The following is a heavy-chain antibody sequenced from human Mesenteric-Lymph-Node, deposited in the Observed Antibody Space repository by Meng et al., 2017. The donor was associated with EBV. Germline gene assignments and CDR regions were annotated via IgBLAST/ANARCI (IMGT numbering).Heavy chain of an antibody. D-gene: IGHD1-26*01. CDR2: YYNSGST. CDR1: GGSISSSSYY. J-gene: IGHJ4*02. Sequence: QPQLQEPGPGLVKPSETLFLTCTVSGGSISSSSYYWGWIRQPPGKGLEWIGTYYNSGSTHYNPSLKSRVTISVDTSNNQFSLRVISVTAADTAAYYCARQGPSGRTFDYWGQGTLVTVSS. CDR3: ARQGPSGRTFDY. V-gene: IGHV4-39*01.